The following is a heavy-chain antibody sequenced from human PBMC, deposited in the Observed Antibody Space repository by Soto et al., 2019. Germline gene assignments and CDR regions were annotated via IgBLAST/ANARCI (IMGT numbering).Heavy chain of an antibody. J-gene: IGHJ5*02. CDR1: GYTFTSYY. CDR2: INPSGGST. Sequence: VKVSCKASGYTFTSYYMHWVRQAPGQGLEWMGIINPSGGSTSYAQKFQGRVTMTRDTSTSTVYMELSSLRSEDTAVYYCARDLLAARPTRAINSWFDPWGQGTLVTVSS. V-gene: IGHV1-46*01. CDR3: ARDLLAARPTRAINSWFDP. D-gene: IGHD6-6*01.